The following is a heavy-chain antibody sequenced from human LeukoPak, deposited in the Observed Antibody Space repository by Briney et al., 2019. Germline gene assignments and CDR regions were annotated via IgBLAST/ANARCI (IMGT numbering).Heavy chain of an antibody. V-gene: IGHV4-59*01. CDR2: IYYSGST. Sequence: SETLSLTCTVSGGSISSYYWSWIRQPPGKGLEWIGYIYYSGSTNYNPSLKSRVTISVDTSKNQFSLKLSSVTAADTAVYYRARGGNGYQSNWFDPWGQGTLVTVSS. CDR3: ARGGNGYQSNWFDP. D-gene: IGHD5-18*01. J-gene: IGHJ5*02. CDR1: GGSISSYY.